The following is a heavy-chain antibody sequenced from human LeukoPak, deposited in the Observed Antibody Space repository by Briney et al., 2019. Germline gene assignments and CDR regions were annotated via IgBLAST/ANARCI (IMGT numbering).Heavy chain of an antibody. CDR1: GFTFSSYS. Sequence: GGSLRLSCAASGFTFSSYSMNWVRQAPGKGLEWVSYISRSRSTIYYADSVKGRFTISRDNAKNSLYLQMNSLRAEDTAVYYCARDHGDYVPDYWGQGTLVTVSS. J-gene: IGHJ4*02. CDR3: ARDHGDYVPDY. D-gene: IGHD4-17*01. CDR2: ISRSRSTI. V-gene: IGHV3-48*01.